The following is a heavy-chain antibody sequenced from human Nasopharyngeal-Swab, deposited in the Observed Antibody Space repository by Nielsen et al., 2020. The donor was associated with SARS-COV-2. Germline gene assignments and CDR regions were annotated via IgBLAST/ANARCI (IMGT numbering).Heavy chain of an antibody. J-gene: IGHJ4*02. CDR2: IKQDGSEK. CDR3: ARVSEVGYILRFDY. D-gene: IGHD3-22*01. CDR1: GFTFSSYW. V-gene: IGHV3-7*01. Sequence: GESLKISCAASGFTFSSYWMSWVRQAPGKGLEWVANIKQDGSEKYYVDSVKGRFTISRDNAKNSLYLQMNSLRAEDTAVYYCARVSEVGYILRFDYWGQGTLVTVSS.